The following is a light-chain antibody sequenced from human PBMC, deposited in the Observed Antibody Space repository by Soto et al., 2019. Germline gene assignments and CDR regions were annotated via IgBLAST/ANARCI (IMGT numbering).Light chain of an antibody. CDR3: QQSFSVRSWT. CDR2: GAT. Sequence: DIQMTQSPSSLSASIGDRVTITCRASQSISSYLNWYQQKPGKAPMLLIYGATNLQSGVPSRFSGSGSRTGFTLIISSLQPEDFASYFCQQSFSVRSWTFGQGTKVEIK. V-gene: IGKV1-39*01. J-gene: IGKJ1*01. CDR1: QSISSY.